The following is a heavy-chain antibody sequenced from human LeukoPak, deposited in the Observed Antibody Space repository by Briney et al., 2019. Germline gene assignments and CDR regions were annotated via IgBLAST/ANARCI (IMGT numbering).Heavy chain of an antibody. CDR2: ISYDGSNK. Sequence: GRSLRLSCAASGFTFSSYAMHWVRQAPGRGLEWVAVISYDGSNKYYADSVKGRFTISRDNSKNTLYLQMSSLRAEDTAVYYCARRAWFDPWGQGTLVTVSS. CDR3: ARRAWFDP. J-gene: IGHJ5*02. V-gene: IGHV3-30-3*01. CDR1: GFTFSSYA.